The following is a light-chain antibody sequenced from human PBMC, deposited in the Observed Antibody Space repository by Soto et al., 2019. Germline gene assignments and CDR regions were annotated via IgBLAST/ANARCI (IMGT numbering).Light chain of an antibody. Sequence: QSVLTQSPSASGTPGQTITISCSGSTSNIGSNSVYWYQHFPETAPKLVIHSSNQRPSGVPGRFSGSKSGTSASLAISGLRSEDEADYFCASWDDSLSTWEFGGGTKGTVL. CDR3: ASWDDSLSTWE. V-gene: IGLV1-47*02. CDR2: SSN. CDR1: TSNIGSNS. J-gene: IGLJ3*02.